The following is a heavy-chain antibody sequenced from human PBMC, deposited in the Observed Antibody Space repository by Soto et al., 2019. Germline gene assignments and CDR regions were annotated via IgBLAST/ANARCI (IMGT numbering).Heavy chain of an antibody. V-gene: IGHV1-46*01. CDR2: INPSSGRT. D-gene: IGHD2-15*01. J-gene: IGHJ6*02. CDR3: ARDHNFGFILYAMDV. Sequence: ASVKVSCKASGYTFTSYSMHWVRQAPGQGLEWMGIINPSSGRTSYAQNFQGRVTMTSDTSTSIVFMEMSSLKSEDTAVYYCARDHNFGFILYAMDVWGQGTTVTVSS. CDR1: GYTFTSYS.